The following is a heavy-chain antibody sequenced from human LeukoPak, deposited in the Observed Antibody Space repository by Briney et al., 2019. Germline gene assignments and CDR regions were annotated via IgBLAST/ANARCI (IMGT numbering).Heavy chain of an antibody. CDR2: ISANTGVR. Sequence: ASVKVSCKASGYTFISYGISWVRQAPGQGLEWMGWISANTGVRNHAQNLRGRVTMSTDTSTSTAYMGKRSLRSADTAVYYCARHLSYYRYDAFDIWGQGTMVTV. CDR3: ARHLSYYRYDAFDI. J-gene: IGHJ3*02. CDR1: GYTFISYG. D-gene: IGHD3-10*01. V-gene: IGHV1-18*01.